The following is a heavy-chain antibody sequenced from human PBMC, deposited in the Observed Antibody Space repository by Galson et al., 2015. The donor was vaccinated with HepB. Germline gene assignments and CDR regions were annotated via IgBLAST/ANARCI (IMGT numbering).Heavy chain of an antibody. J-gene: IGHJ2*01. D-gene: IGHD3-22*01. V-gene: IGHV5-51*01. CDR3: ARRSRVAYDGTHLYFDL. CDR2: IYPGDSDT. Sequence: QSGAEVKKPGESLKISCKGSGYSFTNYWVGWVRQMPGKGLEWMGIIYPGDSDTRYSPSFQGQVTISVDKSISTAYLQWSSLKASDTAMYYCARRSRVAYDGTHLYFDLWGRGTLVTVSS. CDR1: GYSFTNYW.